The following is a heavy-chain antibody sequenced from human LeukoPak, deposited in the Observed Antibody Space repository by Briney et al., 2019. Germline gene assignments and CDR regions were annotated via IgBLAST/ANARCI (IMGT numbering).Heavy chain of an antibody. D-gene: IGHD6-6*01. V-gene: IGHV1-24*01. Sequence: GASVEVSCKVSGYTLTELSMHWVRQAPGKGLEWMGGFDPEDGETIYAQKFQGRVTMTEDTSTDTAYMELSSLRSEDTAVYYCATDLPNPIYSSSVLPLDYWGQGTLVTVSS. CDR1: GYTLTELS. CDR2: FDPEDGET. J-gene: IGHJ4*02. CDR3: ATDLPNPIYSSSVLPLDY.